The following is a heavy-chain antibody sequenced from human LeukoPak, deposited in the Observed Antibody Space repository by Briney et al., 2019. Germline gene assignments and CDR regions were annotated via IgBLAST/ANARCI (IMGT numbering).Heavy chain of an antibody. V-gene: IGHV4-30-4*01. CDR3: ASSSWSLRNFDY. D-gene: IGHD6-6*01. CDR1: GGSISSGDYY. CDR2: IYYSGAT. Sequence: KPSETLSLTCTVSGGSISSGDYYWRCIRQPPGKGLEWIGYIYYSGATHYNPSLKNRVTISVDTSKNQFSLMLSSVTAADTAVYYCASSSWSLRNFDYWGQGTLVTVSS. J-gene: IGHJ4*02.